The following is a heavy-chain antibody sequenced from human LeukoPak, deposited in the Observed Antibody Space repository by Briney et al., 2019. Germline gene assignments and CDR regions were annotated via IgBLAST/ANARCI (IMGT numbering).Heavy chain of an antibody. J-gene: IGHJ6*02. CDR2: INPNSGGT. Sequence: ASVKVSCKASGYTFTGYYMHWVRQAPGQGLEWMGWINPNSGGTNYAQKFQGRVTMTRNTSISTAYMELSSLRSEDTAVYYCARASSSSWYFDYYYYGMDVWGQGTTVTVSS. CDR1: GYTFTGYY. V-gene: IGHV1-2*02. D-gene: IGHD6-13*01. CDR3: ARASSSSWYFDYYYYGMDV.